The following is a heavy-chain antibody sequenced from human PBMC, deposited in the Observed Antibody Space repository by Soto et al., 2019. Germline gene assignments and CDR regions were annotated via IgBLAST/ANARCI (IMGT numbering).Heavy chain of an antibody. J-gene: IGHJ4*02. Sequence: GGSLRLSCAASGFTFSGSVMHWVRQASGKPLEWVGRIGMKSNNFATAYAASVKGRFTISRDDSKNTAYLQMNSLKTEDTAVYYCTTRGDGYNADFDYWGQGTLVTVSS. CDR1: GFTFSGSV. D-gene: IGHD5-12*01. CDR2: IGMKSNNFAT. V-gene: IGHV3-73*01. CDR3: TTRGDGYNADFDY.